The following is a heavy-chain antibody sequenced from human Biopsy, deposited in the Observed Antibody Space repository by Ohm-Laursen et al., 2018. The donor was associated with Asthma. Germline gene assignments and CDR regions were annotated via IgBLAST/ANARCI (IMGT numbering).Heavy chain of an antibody. D-gene: IGHD6-13*01. CDR3: ARITNDRIAAAGRYYYYGMDV. Sequence: PSQTLSLTCAVYGGSFSGYYWSWIRQPPGKGLEWIGEINHSGSTNYNPSLKSRVTISVDTSKNQFSLKLSSVTAADTDVYYCARITNDRIAAAGRYYYYGMDVWGQGTTVTVSS. CDR1: GGSFSGYY. J-gene: IGHJ6*02. CDR2: INHSGST. V-gene: IGHV4-34*01.